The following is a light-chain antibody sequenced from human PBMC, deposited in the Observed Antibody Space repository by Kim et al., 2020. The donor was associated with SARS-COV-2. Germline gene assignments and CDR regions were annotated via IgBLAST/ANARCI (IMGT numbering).Light chain of an antibody. CDR1: QSLLHSNGYNY. CDR2: LGS. J-gene: IGKJ2*01. CDR3: MKALPTPRT. V-gene: IGKV2-28*01. Sequence: IVMTQSPLSLPVTPGEPASISCRSSQSLLHSNGYNYLDWYLQKPGQSPQLLIYLGSNRASGVPDRFSGSGSGTDFTLKISRVEAEDVGVYYCMKALPTPRTFGQGTNREI.